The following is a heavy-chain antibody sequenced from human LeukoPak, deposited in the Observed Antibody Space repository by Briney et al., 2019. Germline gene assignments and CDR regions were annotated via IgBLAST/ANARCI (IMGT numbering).Heavy chain of an antibody. CDR2: IKQDGSEK. CDR1: GFTFSSYW. Sequence: PGGSLRLSCAASGFTFSSYWMSWVRQAPGKGLEWVANIKQDGSEKYYVDSVKGRFTISRDNAKNSLYLQMNSLRAEDTAVYYCARRDYYDSSGYFNFDYWGQGTLVTVSS. V-gene: IGHV3-7*01. D-gene: IGHD3-22*01. J-gene: IGHJ4*02. CDR3: ARRDYYDSSGYFNFDY.